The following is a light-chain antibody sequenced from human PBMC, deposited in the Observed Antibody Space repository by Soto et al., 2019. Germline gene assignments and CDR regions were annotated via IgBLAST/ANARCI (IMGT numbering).Light chain of an antibody. J-gene: IGLJ3*02. V-gene: IGLV2-14*01. CDR2: DVS. Sequence: QSALTQPASVSGSPGQSITISCTGTSSDVGGYNYVSWYQQHPGKAPKLMIYDVSNRPSGVSNRFSGSKSGNTASLTISGLQADDEADYYCRSYTSSSTQVFGGGTKVTVL. CDR1: SSDVGGYNY. CDR3: RSYTSSSTQV.